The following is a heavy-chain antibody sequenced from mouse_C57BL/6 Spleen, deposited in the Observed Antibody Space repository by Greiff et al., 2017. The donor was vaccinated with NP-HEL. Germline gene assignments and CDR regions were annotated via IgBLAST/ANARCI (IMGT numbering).Heavy chain of an antibody. J-gene: IGHJ3*01. CDR3: ARSDGVRRGFAY. Sequence: QVQLQQPGAELVMPGASVKLSCKASGYTFTSYWMHWVKQRPGQGLEWIGEIDPSDSYTNYNQKFKGKSTLTVDKSSSTAYMQLSSLTSEDSAVYYCARSDGVRRGFAYWGQGTLVTVSA. D-gene: IGHD2-14*01. V-gene: IGHV1-69*01. CDR1: GYTFTSYW. CDR2: IDPSDSYT.